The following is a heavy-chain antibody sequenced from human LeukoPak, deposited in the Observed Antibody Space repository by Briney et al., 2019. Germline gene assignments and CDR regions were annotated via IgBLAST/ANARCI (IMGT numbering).Heavy chain of an antibody. Sequence: PGGSLRLSCAASGFTFSSYWMHWVRQAPGKGLVWVSHINGDGSTTSYADSVKGRFTIPRDNAKNTVYLQMNSLRAEDTAVYYCAKGGSSSPRSTFDYWGQGTLLTVSS. J-gene: IGHJ4*02. CDR2: INGDGSTT. D-gene: IGHD6-13*01. CDR1: GFTFSSYW. V-gene: IGHV3-74*01. CDR3: AKGGSSSPRSTFDY.